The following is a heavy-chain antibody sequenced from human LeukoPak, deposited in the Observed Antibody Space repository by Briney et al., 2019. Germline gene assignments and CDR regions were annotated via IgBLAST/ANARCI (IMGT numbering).Heavy chain of an antibody. D-gene: IGHD6-13*01. Sequence: SETLSLTCTVSGDSISSGSYYWSWIRQPAGKGLEWIGRIYGSGRTNYNLSLKSRVTISVDTSKNQFSLNLSSVTAADTAVYYCARFSSIAAAFDYWGLGTLVTVSS. CDR2: IYGSGRT. CDR1: GDSISSGSYY. J-gene: IGHJ4*02. CDR3: ARFSSIAAAFDY. V-gene: IGHV4-61*02.